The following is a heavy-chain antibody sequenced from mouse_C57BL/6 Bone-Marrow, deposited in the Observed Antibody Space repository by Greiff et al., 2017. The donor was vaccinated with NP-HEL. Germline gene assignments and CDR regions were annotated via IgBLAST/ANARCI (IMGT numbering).Heavy chain of an antibody. CDR1: GYTFTSYW. CDR3: ARRASWVSCAY. J-gene: IGHJ3*01. V-gene: IGHV1-55*01. Sequence: QQSGAELVKPGASVKMSCKASGYTFTSYWITWVKQRPGQGLEWIGDIYPGSGSTNYNEKFKSKATLTVDTSSSTAYMQLSSLTSEDSAVYYCARRASWVSCAYWGQGTLVTVSA. CDR2: IYPGSGST. D-gene: IGHD3-3*01.